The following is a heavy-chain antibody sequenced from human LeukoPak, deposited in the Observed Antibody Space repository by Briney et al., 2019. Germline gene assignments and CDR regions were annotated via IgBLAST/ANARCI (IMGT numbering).Heavy chain of an antibody. CDR1: GFTFSSHW. CDR2: INTDGSST. D-gene: IGHD2-2*01. CDR3: ARERIDCSSTSCYGGGSDY. V-gene: IGHV3-74*01. Sequence: PGGSLRLSCAASGFTFSSHWMYWVSQAPGKRLVWVSRINTDGSSTSYADSVKGRFTISRDNAKNTLHLQMNSLRAEDTAVYYCARERIDCSSTSCYGGGSDYWGQGTLVTVSS. J-gene: IGHJ4*02.